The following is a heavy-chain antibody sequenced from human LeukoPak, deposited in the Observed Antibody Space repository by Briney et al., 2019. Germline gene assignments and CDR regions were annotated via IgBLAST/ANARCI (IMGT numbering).Heavy chain of an antibody. CDR1: GGSISSSNW. CDR3: AREQEGGTYGSGSYFDY. Sequence: PGGSLRHSCAVSGGSISSSNWWSWVRQPPGKGLEWIGEIYHSGSTNYNPSLKSRVTISVDKSKNQFSLKLSSVTAADTAVYYCAREQEGGTYGSGSYFDYWGQGTLVTVSS. J-gene: IGHJ4*02. CDR2: IYHSGST. D-gene: IGHD3-10*01. V-gene: IGHV4-4*02.